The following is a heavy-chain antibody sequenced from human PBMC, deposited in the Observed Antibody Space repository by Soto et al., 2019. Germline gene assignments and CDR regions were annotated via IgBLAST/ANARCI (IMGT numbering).Heavy chain of an antibody. V-gene: IGHV3-48*01. D-gene: IGHD6-13*01. CDR2: ISSSSSTI. Sequence: GGSLRLSCAASGFTFSSYSMNWVRQAPGKGLEWVSYISSSSSTIYYADSVKGRFTISRDNAKNSLYLQMNSLRAEDTAVYYCASLLWQQPDAFDIWGQGTMVTVSS. CDR3: ASLLWQQPDAFDI. CDR1: GFTFSSYS. J-gene: IGHJ3*02.